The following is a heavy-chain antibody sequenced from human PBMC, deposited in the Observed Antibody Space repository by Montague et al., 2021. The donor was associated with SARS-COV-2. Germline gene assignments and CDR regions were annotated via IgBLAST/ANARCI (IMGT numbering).Heavy chain of an antibody. J-gene: IGHJ6*03. CDR1: GGFVSSSNYY. D-gene: IGHD3-3*01. CDR2: IHYSGST. Sequence: SETLSLTCTVSGGFVSSSNYYWGWICQPPGKGLEWFGSIHYSGSTYYXXXLKSRVTISLDTSKNQFSLKLNSVTAADTAVYYCSRGDFGVVIIPYYYYYMDVWGKGTTVTVSS. CDR3: SRGDFGVVIIPYYYYYMDV. V-gene: IGHV4-39*01.